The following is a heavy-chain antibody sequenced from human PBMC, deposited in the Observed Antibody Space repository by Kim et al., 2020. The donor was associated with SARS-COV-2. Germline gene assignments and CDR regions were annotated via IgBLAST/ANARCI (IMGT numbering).Heavy chain of an antibody. CDR3: ARGGAIYGDYDY. CDR1: GGSISSGGYY. CDR2: IYYSGST. D-gene: IGHD3-16*01. J-gene: IGHJ4*02. V-gene: IGHV4-31*03. Sequence: SQTLSLTCTVSGGSISSGGYYWSWIRQHPGKGLEWIGYIYYSGSTYYNPSLKSRVTISVDTSKNQFSLKLSSVTAADTAVYYCARGGAIYGDYDYWGQGTLVTVSS.